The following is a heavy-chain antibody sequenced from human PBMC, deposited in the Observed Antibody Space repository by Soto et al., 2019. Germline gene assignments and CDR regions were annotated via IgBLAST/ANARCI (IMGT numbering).Heavy chain of an antibody. D-gene: IGHD3-22*01. CDR2: ISAYNGNT. CDR3: ARDRGGGYYYDSSGPYYFDY. CDR1: GYTFTSYG. Sequence: ASVKVSCKASGYTFTSYGISWVRQAPGQGLEWMGWISAYNGNTNYAQKLQGRVTMTTDTSTSTAYMELRSLRSDDTAVYYCARDRGGGYYYDSSGPYYFDYWGQGTLVTVSS. V-gene: IGHV1-18*04. J-gene: IGHJ4*02.